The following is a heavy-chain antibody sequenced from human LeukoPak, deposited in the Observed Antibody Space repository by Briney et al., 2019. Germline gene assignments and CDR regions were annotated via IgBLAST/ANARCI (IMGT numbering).Heavy chain of an antibody. CDR2: IYYSGST. J-gene: IGHJ6*02. Sequence: SETLSLTCTVSGGSISSYYWSWIRQPPGKGLEWIGYIYYSGSTNYNPSLKSRVAISVDTSKNQFSLKLSSVTAADTAVYYCARLGSQLKRYGMDVWGQGTTVTVSS. D-gene: IGHD1-1*01. V-gene: IGHV4-59*08. CDR1: GGSISSYY. CDR3: ARLGSQLKRYGMDV.